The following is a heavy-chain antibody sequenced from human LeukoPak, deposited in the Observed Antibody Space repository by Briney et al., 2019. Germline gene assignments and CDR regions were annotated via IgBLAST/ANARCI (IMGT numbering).Heavy chain of an antibody. CDR1: GGSISSYY. Sequence: SETLSLTCTVSGGSISSYYWSWIRQPPRKGLEWIGYIYYSGSTNYNPSLKSRVTISVDTSKNQFSLKLSSVTAADTAVYYCARDMYRGGSWFDPWGQGTLVTVSS. D-gene: IGHD2-8*01. J-gene: IGHJ5*02. V-gene: IGHV4-59*01. CDR2: IYYSGST. CDR3: ARDMYRGGSWFDP.